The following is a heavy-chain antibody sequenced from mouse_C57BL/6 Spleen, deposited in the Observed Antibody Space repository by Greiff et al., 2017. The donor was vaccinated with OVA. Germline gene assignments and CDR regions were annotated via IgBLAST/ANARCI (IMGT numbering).Heavy chain of an antibody. J-gene: IGHJ2*01. CDR1: GYAFSSSW. V-gene: IGHV1-82*01. D-gene: IGHD2-3*01. CDR2: IYPGDGDN. CDR3: ARPDDGYYVGY. Sequence: QVQLQQSGPELVKPGASVKISCKASGYAFSSSWMNWVKQRPGKGLEWIGRIYPGDGDNNYNGKFKGKATLTADNSSSTAYMQLSSLTSDDSAVYCCARPDDGYYVGYWGQGTTLTVSS.